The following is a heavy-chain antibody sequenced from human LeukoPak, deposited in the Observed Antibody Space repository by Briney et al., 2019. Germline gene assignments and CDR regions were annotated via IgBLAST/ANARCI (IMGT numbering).Heavy chain of an antibody. J-gene: IGHJ6*03. Sequence: PGGSLRLSCAASGFTFSSYGMSWVRQAPGKGLEWVSAISGSGGSTYCADSVKGRFTISRDNSKNTLYLQMNSLRAEDTAVYYCARVTMGGSYYYYYYMDVWGKGTTVTISS. D-gene: IGHD1-26*01. CDR2: ISGSGGST. CDR1: GFTFSSYG. CDR3: ARVTMGGSYYYYYYMDV. V-gene: IGHV3-23*01.